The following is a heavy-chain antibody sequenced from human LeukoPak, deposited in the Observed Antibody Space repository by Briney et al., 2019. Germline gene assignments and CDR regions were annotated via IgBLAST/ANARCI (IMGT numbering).Heavy chain of an antibody. V-gene: IGHV3-23*01. D-gene: IGHD3-10*01. CDR2: LSGTGGRT. CDR3: GRWGVFVPIDV. Sequence: PGGSLRLSCAVSGFTLNMYGMSWVRQAPGEGLEWVSSLSGTGGRTYYADSVEGRFTVSSDISKTTLYLQMTRLSADDTAVYYCGRWGVFVPIDVWGQGTTVTVSS. CDR1: GFTLNMYG. J-gene: IGHJ6*02.